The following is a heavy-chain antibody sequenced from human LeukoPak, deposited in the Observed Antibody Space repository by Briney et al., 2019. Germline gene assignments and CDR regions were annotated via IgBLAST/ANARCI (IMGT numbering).Heavy chain of an antibody. D-gene: IGHD6-13*01. CDR1: GFTFDDYA. CDR2: ISWNSGSI. V-gene: IGHV3-9*01. J-gene: IGHJ4*02. CDR3: AKDSQVGSSWYLGSYFDY. Sequence: GGSLRLSCAASGFTFDDYAMRWVRHAPGKGLEWVSGISWNSGSIGYADSVKGRFTISRDNAKNSLYLQMNSLRAEDTALYYCAKDSQVGSSWYLGSYFDYWGQGTLVTVSS.